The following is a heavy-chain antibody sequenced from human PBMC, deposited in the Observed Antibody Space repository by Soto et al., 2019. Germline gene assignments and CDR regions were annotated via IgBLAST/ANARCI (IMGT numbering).Heavy chain of an antibody. CDR3: AKDRGDGSYYLAYQFDY. V-gene: IGHV3-23*01. CDR2: IGGSGGST. J-gene: IGHJ4*02. CDR1: GFTFSSYA. Sequence: DVQLLESGGGLVQPGGSLRLSCAASGFTFSSYAMNWVRQASGKGLEWVSTIGGSGGSTYYADSVKGRFTVSRDNPKNTLYLQLNSQRVEDTAVYYCAKDRGDGSYYLAYQFDYWGQGALVTVSS. D-gene: IGHD5-12*01.